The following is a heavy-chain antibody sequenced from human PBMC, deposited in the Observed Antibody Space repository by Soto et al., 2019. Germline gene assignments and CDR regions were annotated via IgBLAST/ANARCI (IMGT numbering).Heavy chain of an antibody. CDR1: GYSFTSYW. Sequence: GESLKISCKGSGYSFTSYWIGWVRQMAVKGLEWMGIIYPGDSDTRYSPSFQGQVTISADKSISTAYLQWSSLKASDTAMYYCARRKGGYYYGSGSYFYYYGMDVWGQGTTVTVSS. J-gene: IGHJ6*02. CDR2: IYPGDSDT. D-gene: IGHD3-10*01. V-gene: IGHV5-51*01. CDR3: ARRKGGYYYGSGSYFYYYGMDV.